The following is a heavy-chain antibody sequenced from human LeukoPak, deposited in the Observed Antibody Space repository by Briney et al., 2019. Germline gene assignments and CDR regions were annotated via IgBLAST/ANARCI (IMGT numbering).Heavy chain of an antibody. Sequence: GASVKVSCKASGYTFTSYYMHWVRQAPGQGLEWMGIINPSGGSTSYAQKFQGRVTMTRDMSTRTVYMELSSLRSEDTAVYYCARLAAGGNPYKGLDYWGQGTLVTVSS. CDR2: INPSGGST. CDR1: GYTFTSYY. CDR3: ARLAAGGNPYKGLDY. J-gene: IGHJ4*02. V-gene: IGHV1-46*01. D-gene: IGHD4-23*01.